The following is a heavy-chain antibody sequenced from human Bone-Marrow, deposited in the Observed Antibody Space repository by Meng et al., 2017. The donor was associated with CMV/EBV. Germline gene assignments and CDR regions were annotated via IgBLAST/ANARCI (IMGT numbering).Heavy chain of an antibody. Sequence: SGYTFTSYAINWVRQAPGHGLEWMGWMNPNSGNTGYAQKFQGRVTITRNTSISTAYMELSSLRSEDTAVYYCARVREMATISLAFDYWGQGTLVTVSS. J-gene: IGHJ4*02. CDR1: GYTFTSYA. CDR3: ARVREMATISLAFDY. CDR2: MNPNSGNT. V-gene: IGHV1-8*03. D-gene: IGHD5-24*01.